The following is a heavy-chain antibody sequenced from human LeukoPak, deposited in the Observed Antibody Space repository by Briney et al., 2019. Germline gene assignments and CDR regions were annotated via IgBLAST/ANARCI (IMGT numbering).Heavy chain of an antibody. D-gene: IGHD3/OR15-3a*01. CDR3: AREGTVSFDY. V-gene: IGHV1-46*01. CDR2: INPSGNST. Sequence: AAVKVSCKASGYTFADYYIHWVRQAPGQGLEWMGIINPSGNSTSYAQKFQGRVTMTRDTSTSTVYMELSSLRSEDTAVYYCAREGTVSFDYWGQGTLVTACS. J-gene: IGHJ4*02. CDR1: GYTFADYY.